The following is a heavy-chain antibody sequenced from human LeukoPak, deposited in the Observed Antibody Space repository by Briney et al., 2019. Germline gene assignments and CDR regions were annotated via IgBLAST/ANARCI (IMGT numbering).Heavy chain of an antibody. CDR1: GYTFTSYA. CDR2: INTNTGNP. J-gene: IGHJ6*02. D-gene: IGHD3-3*01. CDR3: ARKRDTIFGVAIDHYYGMDV. Sequence: ASVKVSCKASGYTFTSYAMNWVRQAPGQGLEWMGWINTNTGNPTYAQGFTGRFVFSLDTSVSTAYLQISSLKAEDTAVYYCARKRDTIFGVAIDHYYGMDVWGQGTTVTVSS. V-gene: IGHV7-4-1*02.